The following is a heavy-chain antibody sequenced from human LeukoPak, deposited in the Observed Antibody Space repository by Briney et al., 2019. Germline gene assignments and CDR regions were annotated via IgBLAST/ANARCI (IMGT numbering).Heavy chain of an antibody. V-gene: IGHV4-39*01. J-gene: IGHJ4*02. D-gene: IGHD3-9*01. Sequence: SETLSLTCTVPGGSISSSSYYWGWIRQPPGKGLEWIGSIYYSGSTYYNPSLKSRVTISVDTSKNQFSLKLSSVTAADTAVYYCAGQPPDYDILTGYYWRGNYFDYWGQGTLVTVSS. CDR3: AGQPPDYDILTGYYWRGNYFDY. CDR2: IYYSGST. CDR1: GGSISSSSYY.